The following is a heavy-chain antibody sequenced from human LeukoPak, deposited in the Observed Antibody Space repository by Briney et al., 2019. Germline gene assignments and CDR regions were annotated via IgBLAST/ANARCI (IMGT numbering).Heavy chain of an antibody. CDR2: ISSSGSTI. J-gene: IGHJ4*02. D-gene: IGHD4-17*01. V-gene: IGHV3-11*04. Sequence: PGGSLRLSCAASGFTFSDYYMSWLRQAPGKGLEWVSYISSSGSTIYYADSVKGRFTISRDNAKNSLYPQMNSLRAEDTAVYYCARDPSIYGDYLTSGYDYWGQGTLVTVSS. CDR3: ARDPSIYGDYLTSGYDY. CDR1: GFTFSDYY.